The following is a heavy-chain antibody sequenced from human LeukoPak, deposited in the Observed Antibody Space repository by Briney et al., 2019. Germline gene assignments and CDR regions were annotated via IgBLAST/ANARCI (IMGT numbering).Heavy chain of an antibody. V-gene: IGHV3-23*01. CDR1: GFTVSSNS. D-gene: IGHD5-18*01. CDR3: ANDRDTTMATPVAFDY. Sequence: GGSLRLSCTVSGFTVSSNSMSWVRQAPGKGLEWVSVISAGSDSTYYADSVKGRFTISRDNSKNTLYLQMNSLRAVDTAVYYCANDRDTTMATPVAFDYWGQGTLVTVSS. CDR2: ISAGSDST. J-gene: IGHJ4*02.